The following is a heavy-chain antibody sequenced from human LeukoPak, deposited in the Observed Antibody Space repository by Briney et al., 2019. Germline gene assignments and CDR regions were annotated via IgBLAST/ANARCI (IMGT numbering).Heavy chain of an antibody. Sequence: ASVKVSCKASGYTFTSYGISWVRQAPGQGLEWMGWISAYNGNTNYAQKLQGRVTMTRDTSTSTVYMELSSLRSEDTAVYYCARGRTRGWFDPWGQGTLVTVSS. CDR2: ISAYNGNT. J-gene: IGHJ5*02. CDR1: GYTFTSYG. CDR3: ARGRTRGWFDP. D-gene: IGHD1-1*01. V-gene: IGHV1-18*01.